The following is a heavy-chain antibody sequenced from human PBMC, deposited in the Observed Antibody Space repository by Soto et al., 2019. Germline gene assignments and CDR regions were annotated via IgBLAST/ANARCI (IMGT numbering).Heavy chain of an antibody. D-gene: IGHD2-2*01. J-gene: IGHJ6*02. CDR1: GFTLDDYT. Sequence: VQLVESGGGLVQPGGSLRLSCAVSGFTLDDYTMHWVRQAPGKGLEWVSGVGWNGGDIVYADSVKGRFTVSRDNTRNSLYLEVNSLTTEDTAIYFCAKERAVVVPVSTSYFHYYGLDVWDQGTTVTVS. CDR3: AKERAVVVPVSTSYFHYYGLDV. V-gene: IGHV3-9*01. CDR2: VGWNGGDI.